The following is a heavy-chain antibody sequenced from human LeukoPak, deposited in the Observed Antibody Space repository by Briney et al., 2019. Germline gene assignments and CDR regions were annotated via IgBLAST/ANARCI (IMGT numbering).Heavy chain of an antibody. Sequence: PGGSLRLSCAGSGFTFSSYGMHWVRQAPGKGLEWVAFIRYDGSNKYYADSVKGRFTISRDNSKNTLYLQMNSLRAEDTAVYYCAKDPTFLDLGYCSSTSCYHHYFDYWGQGTLVTVSS. J-gene: IGHJ4*02. CDR2: IRYDGSNK. CDR3: AKDPTFLDLGYCSSTSCYHHYFDY. CDR1: GFTFSSYG. D-gene: IGHD2-2*01. V-gene: IGHV3-30*02.